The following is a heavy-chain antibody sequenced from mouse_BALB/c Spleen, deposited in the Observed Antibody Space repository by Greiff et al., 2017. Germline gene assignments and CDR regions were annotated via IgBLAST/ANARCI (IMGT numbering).Heavy chain of an antibody. Sequence: EVQVVESGGGLVQPGGSLKLSCAASGFTFSSYGMSWVRQTPDKRLELVATINSNGGSTYYPDSVKGRFTISRDNAKNTLYLQMSSLKSEDTAMYYCARDTFDYWGQGTTLTVSS. CDR2: INSNGGST. CDR1: GFTFSSYG. CDR3: ARDTFDY. J-gene: IGHJ2*01. V-gene: IGHV5-6-3*01.